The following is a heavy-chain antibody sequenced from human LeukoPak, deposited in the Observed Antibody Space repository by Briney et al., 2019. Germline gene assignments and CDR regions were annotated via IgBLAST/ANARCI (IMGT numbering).Heavy chain of an antibody. J-gene: IGHJ4*02. CDR1: GFTFSYYS. D-gene: IGHD5-24*01. CDR3: ARDIGRDGYNLDVDY. Sequence: GGSLRLSCVASGFTFSYYSMNWVRQAPGKGLEWLSSINGGSSYIYYADSVRGRFTISRDNAKNSLSLQMNSLRAEDTAVYYCARDIGRDGYNLDVDYWGQGTLVTVSS. V-gene: IGHV3-21*01. CDR2: INGGSSYI.